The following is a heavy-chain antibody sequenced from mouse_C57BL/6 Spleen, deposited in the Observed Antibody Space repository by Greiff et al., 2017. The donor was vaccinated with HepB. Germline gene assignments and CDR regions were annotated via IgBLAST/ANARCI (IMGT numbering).Heavy chain of an antibody. CDR1: GYTFTSYW. J-gene: IGHJ4*01. Sequence: QVQLQQPGAELVKPGASVKLSCKASGYTFTSYWMHWVKQRPGRGLGWIGRIDPNSGGTKYNEKFKSKATLTVDKPSSTAYMQLSSLTSEDSAVYYCARNDYDRDYAMDYWGQGTSVTVSS. CDR2: IDPNSGGT. V-gene: IGHV1-72*01. CDR3: ARNDYDRDYAMDY. D-gene: IGHD2-4*01.